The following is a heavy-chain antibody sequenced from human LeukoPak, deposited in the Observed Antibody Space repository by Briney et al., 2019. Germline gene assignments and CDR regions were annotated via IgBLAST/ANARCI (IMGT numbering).Heavy chain of an antibody. CDR1: GFTFSSSW. J-gene: IGHJ6*03. V-gene: IGHV3-74*01. D-gene: IGHD1-26*01. CDR3: VRDGEPAPYYYYYMDV. CDR2: INIDGSST. Sequence: GGSLRLSCAASGFTFSSSWMHWVRQAPGKGLVWVSRINIDGSSTNYADSVKGRFTISRDNAKNTLDLQMNSLRVEDTAVYYCVRDGEPAPYYYYYMDVWGKGTTVTVSS.